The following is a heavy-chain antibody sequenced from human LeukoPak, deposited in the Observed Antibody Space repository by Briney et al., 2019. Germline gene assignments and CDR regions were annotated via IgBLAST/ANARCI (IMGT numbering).Heavy chain of an antibody. D-gene: IGHD2-2*01. CDR3: AKDLSRGTYYYYGMDV. V-gene: IGHV3-30*18. CDR2: ISYDGSNK. CDR1: GFTFSSNA. J-gene: IGHJ6*02. Sequence: GRSLRLSCAASGFTFSSNAMHWVRQAPGKGLEWVAFISYDGSNKYYADSVKGRFTISRDNSKNTLYLQMNSLRAEDTAVYYCAKDLSRGTYYYYGMDVWGQGTTVTVSS.